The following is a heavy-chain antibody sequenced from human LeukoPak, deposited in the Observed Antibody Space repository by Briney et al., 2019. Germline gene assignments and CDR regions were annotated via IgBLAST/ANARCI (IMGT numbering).Heavy chain of an antibody. D-gene: IGHD2-21*01. J-gene: IGHJ6*02. CDR3: ASNRVRGSYYYYGMDV. Sequence: SETLSLTCTVSGGSISSSSYYWGWIRQPPGKGLEWIGSIYYSGSTYYNPSLKSRVTISVDTSENQFSLKLSSVTAADTAVYYCASNRVRGSYYYYGMDVWGQGTTVTVSS. CDR2: IYYSGST. V-gene: IGHV4-39*01. CDR1: GGSISSSSYY.